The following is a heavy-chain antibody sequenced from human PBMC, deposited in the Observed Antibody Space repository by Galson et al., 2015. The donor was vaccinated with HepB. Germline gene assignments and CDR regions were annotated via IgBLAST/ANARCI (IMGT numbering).Heavy chain of an antibody. Sequence: SVKVSCKASGFTFTSSAVQWVRQARGQRLEWIGWIVVGSGNTNYAQKFQERVTITRDMSTSTAYMELSSLRSEDTAVYYCAASRGGCSGGSCYFYYYGMDVWGQGTTVTVSS. CDR1: GFTFTSSA. J-gene: IGHJ6*02. CDR3: AASRGGCSGGSCYFYYYGMDV. D-gene: IGHD2-15*01. CDR2: IVVGSGNT. V-gene: IGHV1-58*01.